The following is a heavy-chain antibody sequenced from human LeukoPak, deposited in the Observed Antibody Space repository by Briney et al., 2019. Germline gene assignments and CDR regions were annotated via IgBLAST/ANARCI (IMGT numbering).Heavy chain of an antibody. Sequence: SETLSLTCTVSGASISSSSYYWGWIRQPPGKGLEWVGSISYGGNTYYNPSLKSRVTISGDTSKTQFSLKLSSVTGADTAVYYCARHVEMNRLDYWGQGTLVSVSS. CDR1: GASISSSSYY. V-gene: IGHV4-39*01. CDR3: ARHVEMNRLDY. J-gene: IGHJ4*02. CDR2: ISYGGNT. D-gene: IGHD5-24*01.